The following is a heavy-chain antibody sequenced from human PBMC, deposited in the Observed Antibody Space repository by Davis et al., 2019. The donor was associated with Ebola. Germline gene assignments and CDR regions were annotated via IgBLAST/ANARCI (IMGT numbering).Heavy chain of an antibody. CDR2: ITGSDVTM. D-gene: IGHD2/OR15-2a*01. CDR1: GFTFSAHS. CDR3: AKMSYFAFDI. Sequence: GESLKIPCVASGFTFSAHSMNLVRQAPGKGLEWISYITGSDVTMYADSVRGRFTISRDNAKKSLYLQMDSLRAEDTAVYYCAKMSYFAFDIWGQGTMVTVSS. J-gene: IGHJ3*02. V-gene: IGHV3-48*01.